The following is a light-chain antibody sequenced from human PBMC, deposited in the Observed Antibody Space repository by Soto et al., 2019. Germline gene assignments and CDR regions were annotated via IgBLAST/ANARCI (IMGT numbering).Light chain of an antibody. CDR2: KAS. V-gene: IGKV1-5*03. Sequence: DIQMTQSPSTLSASVGDRVTITCRASQSISSWLAWYQQKPGKAPTLLIYKASTLESGVPSRFSGSGSGTEFTLTIISLQPDDFATYYCQQYNSYWTFGQGTKVEIK. J-gene: IGKJ1*01. CDR3: QQYNSYWT. CDR1: QSISSW.